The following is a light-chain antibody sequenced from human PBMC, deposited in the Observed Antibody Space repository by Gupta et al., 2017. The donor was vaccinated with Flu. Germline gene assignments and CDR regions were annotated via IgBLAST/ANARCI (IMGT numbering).Light chain of an antibody. J-gene: IGLJ3*02. Sequence: SVLTQPPSASGTPGQRVTISCSGSSSNIGSNYVYWYHQLPDTAPKLLIYMNNKRPSGGPSRFSGSNSGASAALAISGLRAEEEADYYCEASEDSRSGRWVFGGGTKLTVL. CDR1: SSNIGSNY. CDR2: MNN. CDR3: EASEDSRSGRWV. V-gene: IGLV1-47*01.